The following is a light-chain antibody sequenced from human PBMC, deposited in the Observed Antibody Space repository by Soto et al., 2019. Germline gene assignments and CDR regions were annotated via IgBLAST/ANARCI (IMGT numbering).Light chain of an antibody. V-gene: IGKV1-39*01. CDR2: SAS. CDR1: QTVTDY. CDR3: HQTYSTPQT. Sequence: DIQMTQSPSSLSASVGDRVTITCRAGQTVTDYLNWQQHKPGTAPQLLNYSASTLQSLVPSRCSGSAAGTDFPLTITILQPEDFGSYYCHQTYSTPQTFGQGTKVDIK. J-gene: IGKJ1*01.